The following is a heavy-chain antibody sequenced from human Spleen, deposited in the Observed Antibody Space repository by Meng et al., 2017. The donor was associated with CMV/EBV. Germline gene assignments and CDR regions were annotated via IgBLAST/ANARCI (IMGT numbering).Heavy chain of an antibody. J-gene: IGHJ3*02. V-gene: IGHV3-48*03. CDR1: GFTFSSYE. D-gene: IGHD1-7*01. CDR2: ISSIGSSF. CDR3: ARDNWNFLNAFDM. Sequence: GGSLRLSCAASGFTFSSYEMHWVRQAPGKGLDWISYISSIGSSFYYTDSVKGRFTISRDNPKNSLYLQMNNLRAEDTAVYFCARDNWNFLNAFDMWGQGKMVTVSS.